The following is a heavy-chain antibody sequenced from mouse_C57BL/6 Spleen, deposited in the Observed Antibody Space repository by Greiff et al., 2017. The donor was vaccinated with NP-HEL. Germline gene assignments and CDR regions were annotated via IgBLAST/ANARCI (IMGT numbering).Heavy chain of an antibody. D-gene: IGHD2-4*01. CDR3: ARRRGGYDYDLIYYFDY. V-gene: IGHV1-63*01. CDR1: GYTFTNYW. J-gene: IGHJ2*01. CDR2: IYPGGGYT. Sequence: VQLQQSGAELVRPGTSVKMSCKASGYTFTNYWIGWAKQRPGHGLEWIGDIYPGGGYTNYNEKFKGKATLTADKSSSTAYMQFSSLTSEDSAIYYCARRRGGYDYDLIYYFDYWGQGTTLTVSS.